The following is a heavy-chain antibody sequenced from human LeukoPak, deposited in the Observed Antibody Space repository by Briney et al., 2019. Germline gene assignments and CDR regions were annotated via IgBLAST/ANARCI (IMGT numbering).Heavy chain of an antibody. Sequence: GGSLRLSCAASGFTFDDYAMHWVRQAPGKGLEWVSGISWNSGSIGYADSVKGRFTISRDNAKNSLYLQMNSLRAEDTALYYCAKDIKSGSYLQGAFEYWGQGTLVTVSS. V-gene: IGHV3-9*01. D-gene: IGHD1-26*01. J-gene: IGHJ4*02. CDR3: AKDIKSGSYLQGAFEY. CDR1: GFTFDDYA. CDR2: ISWNSGSI.